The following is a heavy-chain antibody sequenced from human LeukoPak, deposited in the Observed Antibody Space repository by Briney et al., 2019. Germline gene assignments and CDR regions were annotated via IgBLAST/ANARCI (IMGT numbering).Heavy chain of an antibody. CDR2: IYYRGST. CDR1: GGSISSGGYY. CDR3: ARGAMPTTPFFDY. J-gene: IGHJ4*02. D-gene: IGHD5-24*01. V-gene: IGHV4-31*03. Sequence: SETLSLTCTVSGGSISSGGYYWSSVRQHPGKGLEWIGYIYYRGSTYYNPSLKSRVTISVDTSKNQFSLKLSSVTAADTAVYYCARGAMPTTPFFDYWGQGTLVTVSS.